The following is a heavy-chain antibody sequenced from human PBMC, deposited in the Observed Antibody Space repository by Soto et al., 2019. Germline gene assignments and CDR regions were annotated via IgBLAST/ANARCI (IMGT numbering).Heavy chain of an antibody. Sequence: QVQLVQSGAEVKTPGSSVKVSCKASGGIFTRYDIRWVRQAPGQGLEWMGAIIPIFGTANYAQKFQGRVTITADATTSTAYMELSSLSSEDTAMYYCAINEGRDVSTFYYWGQGTLVTVSS. V-gene: IGHV1-69*01. CDR2: IIPIFGTA. CDR1: GGIFTRYD. D-gene: IGHD3-10*02. CDR3: AINEGRDVSTFYY. J-gene: IGHJ4*02.